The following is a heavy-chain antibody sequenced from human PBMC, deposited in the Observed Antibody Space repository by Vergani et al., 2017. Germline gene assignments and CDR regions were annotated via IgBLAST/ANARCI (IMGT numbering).Heavy chain of an antibody. V-gene: IGHV5-10-1*01. CDR1: GYSFSTYW. CDR2: IDPSDSYT. J-gene: IGHJ3*02. Sequence: EVQLVQSGAEVKKPGESLKISCKGSGYSFSTYWIGWVRQMPGKGLEWMGRIDPSDSYTNYSPSFQGHVTISADKSISTAYLQWSSLKASDTAMYYWARVATVKAVDIWGQGTMVTVSS. CDR3: ARVATVKAVDI. D-gene: IGHD4-17*01.